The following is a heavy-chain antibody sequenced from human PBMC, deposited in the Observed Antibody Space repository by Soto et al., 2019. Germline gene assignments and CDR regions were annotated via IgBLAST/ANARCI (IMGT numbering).Heavy chain of an antibody. CDR1: GFTFDAYA. CDR3: AKGGLAAAGPEYFQH. Sequence: QPGGSLRLSCAASGFTFDAYAMHWVRQAPGKGLEWVSGISWNSGSIGYADSVKGRFTTSRDNAKNSLYLQMNSLRAEDTALYCCAKGGLAAAGPEYFQHWGQGTLVTVSS. CDR2: ISWNSGSI. D-gene: IGHD6-13*01. V-gene: IGHV3-9*01. J-gene: IGHJ1*01.